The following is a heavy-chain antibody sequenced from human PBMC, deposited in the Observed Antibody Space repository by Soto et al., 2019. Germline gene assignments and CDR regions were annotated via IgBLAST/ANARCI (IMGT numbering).Heavy chain of an antibody. CDR1: GYSFNTYW. J-gene: IGHJ4*02. CDR2: IYPGDSDT. V-gene: IGHV5-51*01. CDR3: ARSDLSSSNPDY. D-gene: IGHD6-13*01. Sequence: GESLKISCKGSGYSFNTYWIGWVRQMPGKGLEWMGIIYPGDSDTRYSPSFEGQVIISADKSSNTAYLQWSNLKASDTAMYYCARSDLSSSNPDYWGQGTLVTVSS.